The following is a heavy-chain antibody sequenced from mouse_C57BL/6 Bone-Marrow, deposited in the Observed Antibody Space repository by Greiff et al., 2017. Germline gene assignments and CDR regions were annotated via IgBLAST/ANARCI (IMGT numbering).Heavy chain of an antibody. CDR3: TTCDSAWFAY. CDR2: IDPENGDT. Sequence: EVQLQQSVAELVRPGASVKLSCTASGFNIKDDYMHWVKQRPEQGLEWIGWIDPENGDTEYASKFQGKATITADTPSNTAYMQLSSLTSDDSAVYYCTTCDSAWFAYWGQGALVTVST. V-gene: IGHV14-4*01. CDR1: GFNIKDDY. D-gene: IGHD2-4*01. J-gene: IGHJ3*01.